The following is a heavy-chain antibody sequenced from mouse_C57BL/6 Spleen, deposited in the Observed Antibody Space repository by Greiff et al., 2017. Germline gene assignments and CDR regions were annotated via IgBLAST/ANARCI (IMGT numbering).Heavy chain of an antibody. CDR2: IHPNSGST. CDR1: GYTFTSYW. CDR3: ARSCPSYYGSSYWYFDV. Sequence: QVQLQQPGAELVKPGASVKLSCKASGYTFTSYWMHWVKQRPGQGLEWIGMIHPNSGSTNYNEKFKSKATLTVDKASSTAYMQLSSLTSEDSAVYYCARSCPSYYGSSYWYFDVWGTGTTVTVSS. D-gene: IGHD1-1*01. J-gene: IGHJ1*03. V-gene: IGHV1-64*01.